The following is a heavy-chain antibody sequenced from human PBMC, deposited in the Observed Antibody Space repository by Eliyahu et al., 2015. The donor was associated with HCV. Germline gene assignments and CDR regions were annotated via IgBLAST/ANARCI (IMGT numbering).Heavy chain of an antibody. CDR2: IKSKGEGGTT. CDR3: TTGPPYCSGGNCYYFDY. CDR1: AFTFXXVW. J-gene: IGHJ4*02. V-gene: IGHV3-15*07. Sequence: EVQLVESGGGLVKPGGSLRLSCAASAFTFXXVWMXWVRQAPGKGLEWVGRIKSKGEGGTTDYAGPVTGRFIISRDDSRNTLFLQLNSLKTEDTAIYYCTTGPPYCSGGNCYYFDYWGQGALVTVSS. D-gene: IGHD2-15*01.